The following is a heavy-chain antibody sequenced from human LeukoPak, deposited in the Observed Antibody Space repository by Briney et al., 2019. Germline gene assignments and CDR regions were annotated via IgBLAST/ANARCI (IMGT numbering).Heavy chain of an antibody. CDR1: GYTFTGYY. CDR3: ARGVGLDDAFDI. CDR2: INPNSGGT. V-gene: IGHV1-2*02. J-gene: IGHJ3*02. Sequence: ASVKVSCKASGYTFTGYYMHWVRQAPGQGLEWMGWINPNSGGTNYAQKFQGRATMTRDTSVSTAYMELSRLRSDDTAVYYCARGVGLDDAFDIWGQGTMVTVSS. D-gene: IGHD1-26*01.